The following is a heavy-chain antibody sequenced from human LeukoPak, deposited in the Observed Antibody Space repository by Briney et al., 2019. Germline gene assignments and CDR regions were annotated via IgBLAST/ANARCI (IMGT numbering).Heavy chain of an antibody. CDR3: ASRDDFWSGYSFDY. CDR2: ISYGGSNK. V-gene: IGHV3-30-3*01. CDR1: GFTFSSYA. J-gene: IGHJ4*02. D-gene: IGHD3-3*01. Sequence: GGSLRLSCAASGFTFSSYAMHWVRQAPGKGLEWVAVISYGGSNKYYADSVKGRFTISRDNSKNTLYLQMNSLRAEDTAVYYCASRDDFWSGYSFDYWGQGTLVTVSS.